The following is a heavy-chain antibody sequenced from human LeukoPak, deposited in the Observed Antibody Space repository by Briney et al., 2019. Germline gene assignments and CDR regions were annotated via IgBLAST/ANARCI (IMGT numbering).Heavy chain of an antibody. CDR2: ISWNSDVI. D-gene: IGHD3-10*01. CDR1: GFTFVHYA. CDR3: AKGTRGQVGYGMDV. Sequence: GGSLRLSCAASGFTFVHYAMNWVRQAPGKGLEWVSGISWNSDVIEYSDSVKGRFTISRDDARNSLYLQMNGLRPEDTALYYCAKGTRGQVGYGMDVWGQGTTVTVSS. V-gene: IGHV3-9*01. J-gene: IGHJ6*02.